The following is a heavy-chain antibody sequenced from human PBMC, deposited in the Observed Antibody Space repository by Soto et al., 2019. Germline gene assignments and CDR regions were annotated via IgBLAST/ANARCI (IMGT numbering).Heavy chain of an antibody. J-gene: IGHJ4*02. D-gene: IGHD1-7*01. CDR2: INHSGST. Sequence: SGALSPTRPLYCWAFRGYYLSWVRPPPGKGLEWIGEINHSGSTNYNPSLKSRVTISVDTSKNQFSLKLSSVTAADTAVYYCARGYWNYSWYYFDYWGQGTLVTVSS. CDR3: ARGYWNYSWYYFDY. CDR1: CWAFRGYY. V-gene: IGHV4-34*01.